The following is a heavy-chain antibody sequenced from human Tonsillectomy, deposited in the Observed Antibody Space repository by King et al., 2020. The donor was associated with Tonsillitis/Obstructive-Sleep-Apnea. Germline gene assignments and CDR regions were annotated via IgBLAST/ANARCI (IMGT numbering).Heavy chain of an antibody. CDR3: ARGGGDYDSSGYYRSRYWYFDL. Sequence: VQLVESGAEVKKPGESLRISCKGSGYSFTSYWISWVRQMPGKGLEWMGRIDPSDSYTNYSPSFQGHVTISADKSISTAYLQWSSLKASDTAMYYCARGGGDYDSSGYYRSRYWYFDLWGRGTLVTVSS. CDR2: IDPSDSYT. D-gene: IGHD3-22*01. J-gene: IGHJ2*01. CDR1: GYSFTSYW. V-gene: IGHV5-10-1*03.